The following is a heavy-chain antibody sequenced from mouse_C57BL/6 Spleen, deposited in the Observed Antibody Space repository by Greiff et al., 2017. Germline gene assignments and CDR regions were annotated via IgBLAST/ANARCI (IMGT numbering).Heavy chain of an antibody. V-gene: IGHV1-52*01. J-gene: IGHJ2*01. Sequence: QVQLQQPGAELVRPGSSVKLSCKASGYTFTSYWMHWVKQRPIQGLEWIGNIDPSDSETHYNQKFKDKATLTVDKSSSTAYMQLSSLTSEDSAVYYCARYSSGYTFDYWGQGTTLTVSS. D-gene: IGHD3-2*02. CDR1: GYTFTSYW. CDR2: IDPSDSET. CDR3: ARYSSGYTFDY.